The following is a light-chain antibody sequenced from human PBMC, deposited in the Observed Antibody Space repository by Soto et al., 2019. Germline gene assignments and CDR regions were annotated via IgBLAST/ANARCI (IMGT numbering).Light chain of an antibody. V-gene: IGLV2-14*01. CDR3: SSYTGSSSYV. Sequence: QCALTQPASVSGSPGQSIAISCTGTSRDVGAYNYVSWYQQHPGRVPKLMIYDVSNRPSGVSNRFSGSKSGNTASLTISGLQTEDEADYYCSSYTGSSSYVFGTGTKVTVL. J-gene: IGLJ1*01. CDR1: SRDVGAYNY. CDR2: DVS.